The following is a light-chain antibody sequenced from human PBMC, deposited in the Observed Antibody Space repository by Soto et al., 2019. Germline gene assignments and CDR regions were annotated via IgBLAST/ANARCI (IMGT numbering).Light chain of an antibody. J-gene: IGLJ1*01. V-gene: IGLV2-8*01. Sequence: SALTQPPSASGSPGQSVTISCTGTSRDVGGYQYVSWYQQHPGKAPKLMIYDVTKRPSGVPDRFSGSKSGNTASLTVSGLQAEDEADYYCSSYAGSNNLVVFGTGTKLTVL. CDR3: SSYAGSNNLVV. CDR1: SRDVGGYQY. CDR2: DVT.